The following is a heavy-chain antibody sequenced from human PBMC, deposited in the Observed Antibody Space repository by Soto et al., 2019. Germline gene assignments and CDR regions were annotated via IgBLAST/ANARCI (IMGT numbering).Heavy chain of an antibody. CDR3: ARDFPGAAAGTGYFQH. D-gene: IGHD6-13*01. CDR2: IYSGGST. J-gene: IGHJ1*01. Sequence: PGGSLRLSCAASGFTVSSNYMSWVRQAPGKGLEWVSVIYSGGSTYYADSVKGRFTISRDNSKNTLYLQMNSLRAEDTAVYYCARDFPGAAAGTGYFQHWGQGTLVTVSS. CDR1: GFTVSSNY. V-gene: IGHV3-66*01.